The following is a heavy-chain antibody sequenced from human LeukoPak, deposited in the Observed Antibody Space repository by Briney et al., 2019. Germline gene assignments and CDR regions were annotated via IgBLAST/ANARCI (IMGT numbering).Heavy chain of an antibody. J-gene: IGHJ4*02. D-gene: IGHD2-21*02. CDR1: GFTFSSYE. CDR2: ISSSGSTV. V-gene: IGHV3-48*03. Sequence: PGGSLRLSCAASGFTFSSYEMNWVRQAPGKGLEWVSYISSSGSTVYYADSVKGRFTISRDNAKNSLYLQMNSLRAEDTAVYYCAKYCGGDCYSGNYWGQGTLVTVSS. CDR3: AKYCGGDCYSGNY.